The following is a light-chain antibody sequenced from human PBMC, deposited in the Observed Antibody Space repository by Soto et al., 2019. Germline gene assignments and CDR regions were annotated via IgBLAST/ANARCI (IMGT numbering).Light chain of an antibody. V-gene: IGKV3-20*01. CDR3: QQYGSFWT. J-gene: IGKJ1*01. CDR1: QSVSSSY. CDR2: GAS. Sequence: EIVLTQSPGTLSLSPGERATLSCRASQSVSSSYLAWYQQKPGRAPRLLIYGASSRATGIPDRFSGSGSETDFTLTISRLEPEDFAVYYCQQYGSFWTFGQGTKV.